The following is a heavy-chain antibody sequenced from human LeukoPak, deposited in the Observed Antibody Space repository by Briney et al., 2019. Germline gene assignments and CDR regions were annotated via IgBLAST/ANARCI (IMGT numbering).Heavy chain of an antibody. V-gene: IGHV1-18*01. J-gene: IGHJ4*02. CDR2: ISAYNGNT. CDR1: GYTFTSYG. D-gene: IGHD3-22*01. CDR3: ARARFSNGYSRYFDY. Sequence: ASVKVSCKASGYTFTSYGISWVRQAPGQGLEWMGWISAYNGNTNYAQKLQGRVTMTTDTSTSTAYMELRSLRSDDTAVYYCARARFSNGYSRYFDYWGQGTLVTVSS.